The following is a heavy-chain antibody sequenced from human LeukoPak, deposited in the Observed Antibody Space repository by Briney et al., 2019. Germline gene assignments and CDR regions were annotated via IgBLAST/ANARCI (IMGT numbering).Heavy chain of an antibody. Sequence: SETLSLTCTVSGGSINSYYWSWIRQPPGKELEWIGFIYYSGSTNYNPSLKSRVTISEDTSKNQFSLKLSSVTAADTAVYFCARAEVTFYYGTSGYYFDYGGRGTLVTVSS. CDR1: GGSINSYY. J-gene: IGHJ4*02. D-gene: IGHD3-22*01. CDR3: ARAEVTFYYGTSGYYFDY. CDR2: IYYSGST. V-gene: IGHV4-59*01.